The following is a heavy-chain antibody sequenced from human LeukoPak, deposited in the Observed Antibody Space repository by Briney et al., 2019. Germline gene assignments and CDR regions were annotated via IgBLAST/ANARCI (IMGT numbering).Heavy chain of an antibody. CDR2: VSFGASNT. V-gene: IGHV3-30*04. CDR3: VRGRSSSWYDPFDI. CDR1: GFSFSSYA. Sequence: GRSLRLSCAASGFSFSSYAMHWVRQAPGKGLDWVAVVSFGASNTYYADSVKGRFISSRDNSKNTLYLILNSLRPEDTALYYCVRGRSSSWYDPFDIWGQGTMVTVSS. D-gene: IGHD6-13*01. J-gene: IGHJ3*02.